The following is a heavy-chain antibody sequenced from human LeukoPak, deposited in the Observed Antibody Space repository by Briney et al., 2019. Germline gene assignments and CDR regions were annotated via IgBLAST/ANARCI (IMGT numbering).Heavy chain of an antibody. CDR3: ARASYCSGGICYYYY. CDR2: ISSSGSTT. D-gene: IGHD2-15*01. Sequence: GGSLRLSCAASGFTFSTYNINWVRQAPGKGLEWVSHISSSGSTTYYADSVKGRFTISRDNSKNTLYLQMNSLRAEDTAVYYCARASYCSGGICYYYYWGQGTLVTVSS. V-gene: IGHV3-48*01. CDR1: GFTFSTYN. J-gene: IGHJ4*02.